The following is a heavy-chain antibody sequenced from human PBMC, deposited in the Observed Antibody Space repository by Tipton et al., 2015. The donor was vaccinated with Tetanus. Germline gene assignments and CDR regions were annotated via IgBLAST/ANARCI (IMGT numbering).Heavy chain of an antibody. D-gene: IGHD4-17*01. CDR1: GYTFTSYG. CDR2: ISTYTGNT. V-gene: IGHV1-18*04. CDR3: ARGFTMTTVTLPDY. J-gene: IGHJ4*02. Sequence: QLVKSGAEVKKPGASVKVSCKASGYTFTSYGISWVRQVTGRELEWMGWISTYTGNTNYAQKLQGRVTMTTDTSTSTAYMERMSLRSDDTAVYYCARGFTMTTVTLPDYWGQGTLVTVSS.